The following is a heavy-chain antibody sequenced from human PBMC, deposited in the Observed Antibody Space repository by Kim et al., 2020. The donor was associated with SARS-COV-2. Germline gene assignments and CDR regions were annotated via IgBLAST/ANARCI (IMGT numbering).Heavy chain of an antibody. J-gene: IGHJ3*02. Sequence: SETLSLTCTVSGRSISSGGYYWSWIRQHPGKGLEWIGYIYYSGSTYYNPSLKSRVTISVDTSKNQFSLKLSSVTAADTAVYYCAKCRGDAFDIWGQGTMVTVSS. V-gene: IGHV4-31*03. CDR2: IYYSGST. CDR3: AKCRGDAFDI. CDR1: GRSISSGGYY.